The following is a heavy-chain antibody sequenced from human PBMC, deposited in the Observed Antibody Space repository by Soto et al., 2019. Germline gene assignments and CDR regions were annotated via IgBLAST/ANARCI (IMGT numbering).Heavy chain of an antibody. J-gene: IGHJ3*02. CDR2: IYTSGST. V-gene: IGHV4-4*07. D-gene: IGHD1-7*01. CDR1: GGSISSYY. Sequence: SETLSLTCTVSGGSISSYYWSWIRQPAGKGLEWIGRIYTSGSTNYNPSLKSRVTMSVDTSKNQFSLKLSSVTAADTAVYYCARGELGTTTDAFNIWGQGTMVTVSS. CDR3: ARGELGTTTDAFNI.